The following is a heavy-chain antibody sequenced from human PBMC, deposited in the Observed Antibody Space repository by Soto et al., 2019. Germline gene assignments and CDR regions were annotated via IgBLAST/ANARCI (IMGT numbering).Heavy chain of an antibody. V-gene: IGHV4-30-4*01. Sequence: QVQLQESGPGLVKASQTLSLTCTVSGASVNSGDYYWSWVRQPPGRGLEWIGYIHYSETIYYNPSLKSRVPILVETFKNQFSLEVGSVTAADTAVYYCARAHRYYDYPDIWGQGTTVTVSS. CDR2: IHYSETI. J-gene: IGHJ3*02. CDR3: ARAHRYYDYPDI. D-gene: IGHD3-22*01. CDR1: GASVNSGDYY.